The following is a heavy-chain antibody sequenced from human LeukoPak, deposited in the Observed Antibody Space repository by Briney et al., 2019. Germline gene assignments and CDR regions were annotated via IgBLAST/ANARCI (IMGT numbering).Heavy chain of an antibody. CDR1: GFTFSTYS. CDR2: ISSSSGFV. CDR3: AREGGDDYSLDY. D-gene: IGHD4-11*01. J-gene: IGHJ4*02. Sequence: GGSLRLSCAASGFTFSTYSMNWVRQAPGKGLEWVSSISSSSGFVTYADSVKGRFTISRDDSKNTLYLQMNSLGAEDTAVYYCAREGGDDYSLDYWGQGTLVTVSS. V-gene: IGHV3-21*01.